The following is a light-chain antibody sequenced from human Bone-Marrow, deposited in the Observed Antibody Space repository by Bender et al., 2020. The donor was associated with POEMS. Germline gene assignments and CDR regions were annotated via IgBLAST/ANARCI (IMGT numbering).Light chain of an antibody. CDR1: SVDIGNYNL. V-gene: IGLV2-23*01. J-gene: IGLJ2*01. Sequence: QSALTQPASVSGSPGQSITISCTGTSVDIGNYNLVSWYQQHPGKAPKLIIYEGSKRPSGVSNRFSGSKSDNTASLTISGLQAEDEADYHCCSYAGSATWVFGGGTKVTVL. CDR2: EGS. CDR3: CSYAGSATWV.